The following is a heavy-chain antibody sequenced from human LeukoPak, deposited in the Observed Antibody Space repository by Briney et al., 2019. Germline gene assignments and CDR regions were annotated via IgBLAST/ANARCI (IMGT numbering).Heavy chain of an antibody. Sequence: PGGSLRLSCTASGFTFGDYAMSWIRQPPGKGLEWIGEINHSGSTNYNPSLKSRVTISVDTSKNQFSLKLSSVTAADTAVYYCARELRSNWFDPWGQGTLVTVSS. CDR1: GFTFGDYA. V-gene: IGHV4-34*01. D-gene: IGHD6-6*01. J-gene: IGHJ5*02. CDR3: ARELRSNWFDP. CDR2: INHSGST.